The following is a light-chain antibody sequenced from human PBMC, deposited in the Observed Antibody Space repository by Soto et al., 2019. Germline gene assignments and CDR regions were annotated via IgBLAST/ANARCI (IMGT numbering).Light chain of an antibody. J-gene: IGKJ1*01. CDR1: QTISSW. Sequence: DIPMTQSPSTLSATVGDRVTIPCRASQTISSWLAWYQQKPGKAPKLLIFKASSLESGVPSRFSGSGSGTEFTLTISSLQPDDFATYYCQQYKNNFPTFAQGTKV. CDR2: KAS. CDR3: QQYKNNFPT. V-gene: IGKV1-5*03.